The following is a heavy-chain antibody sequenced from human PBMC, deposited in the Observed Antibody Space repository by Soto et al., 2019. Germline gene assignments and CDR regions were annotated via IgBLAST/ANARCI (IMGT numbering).Heavy chain of an antibody. D-gene: IGHD1-7*01. CDR2: IIPISGAA. CDR3: ARDMTRTVVPYFDF. V-gene: IGHV1-69*06. Sequence: QVQLVQSGAEVKKPGSSVKVSCKASGCTFSNYVVNWVRPAPGQGLGWMGRIIPISGAATYAPKFQGRVTITADNTTSTSYMELSSLRSEDTAVYYCARDMTRTVVPYFDFWGQGTLVSVSS. J-gene: IGHJ4*02. CDR1: GCTFSNYV.